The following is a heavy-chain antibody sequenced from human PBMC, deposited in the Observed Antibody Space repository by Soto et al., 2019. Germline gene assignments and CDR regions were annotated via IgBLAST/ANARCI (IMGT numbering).Heavy chain of an antibody. CDR3: AKGRRYSSGYSNSFDF. CDR1: GFTFDDYA. V-gene: IGHV3-9*01. Sequence: GGSLRLSCAASGFTFDDYAMHWVRQAPGKGLEWVSGISWNSGSIGYADSVKGRFTISRDNAKNSLYLQMNSLRAEDTALYYCAKGRRYSSGYSNSFDFWGQGALVTVSS. J-gene: IGHJ4*02. CDR2: ISWNSGSI. D-gene: IGHD3-22*01.